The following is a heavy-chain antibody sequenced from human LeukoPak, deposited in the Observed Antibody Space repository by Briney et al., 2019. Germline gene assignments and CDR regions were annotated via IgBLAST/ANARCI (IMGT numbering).Heavy chain of an antibody. CDR2: INPNSGAT. CDR1: GYTFTGYY. J-gene: IGHJ4*02. Sequence: ASVKVSCKASGYTFTGYYMHWVRQAPGQGLEWMGWINPNSGATDYAQKFQDRVTVTRDTSISTAYKDLSGLRSDDTAVYYCARGIAVAGNDYWGQGTLVTVSS. CDR3: ARGIAVAGNDY. V-gene: IGHV1-2*02. D-gene: IGHD6-19*01.